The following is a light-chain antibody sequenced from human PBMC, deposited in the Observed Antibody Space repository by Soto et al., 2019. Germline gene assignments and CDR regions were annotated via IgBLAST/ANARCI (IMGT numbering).Light chain of an antibody. J-gene: IGLJ1*01. CDR3: STYTGSNTPYV. CDR2: QVS. V-gene: IGLV2-14*01. Sequence: QSALTQPASVSGSPGQSISISCTGATSDIGNYNYFSWYQQHPGKAPKLIIYQVSNRPSGVSNRFSGSKSGNTASLTISGLQADDEDDYYCSTYTGSNTPYVFGTGTKLTVL. CDR1: TSDIGNYNY.